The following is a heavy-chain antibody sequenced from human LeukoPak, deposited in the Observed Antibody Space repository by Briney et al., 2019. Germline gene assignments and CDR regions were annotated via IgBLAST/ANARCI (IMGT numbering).Heavy chain of an antibody. Sequence: GGSLRLSCAASGFTFSSYSMNWVRQAPGKGLEWVSAISSSGITYYADSVKGRFTISRDNSKNTLYLQMSSLRAEDTAVYYCAKPGGLVGPKGGAFDIWGQGTMVTVSS. CDR1: GFTFSSYS. CDR2: ISSSGIT. J-gene: IGHJ3*02. V-gene: IGHV3-23*01. D-gene: IGHD1-26*01. CDR3: AKPGGLVGPKGGAFDI.